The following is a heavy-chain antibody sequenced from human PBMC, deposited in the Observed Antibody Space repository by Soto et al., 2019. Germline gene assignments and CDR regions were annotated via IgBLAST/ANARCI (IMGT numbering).Heavy chain of an antibody. J-gene: IGHJ4*02. CDR3: ARVIRGGQCSAYYFDY. CDR2: ISSSSSYI. Sequence: GGSLRLSCAASGFTFSSYSMNWVRQAPGKGLEWVSSISSSSSYIYYADSVKGRFTISRDNAKNSLYLQMNSLRAEDTAVYYCARVIRGGQCSAYYFDYWGQGTLVTVSS. D-gene: IGHD2-8*01. CDR1: GFTFSSYS. V-gene: IGHV3-21*01.